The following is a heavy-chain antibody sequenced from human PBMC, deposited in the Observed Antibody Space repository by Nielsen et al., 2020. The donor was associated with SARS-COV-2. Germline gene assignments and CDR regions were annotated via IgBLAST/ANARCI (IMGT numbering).Heavy chain of an antibody. CDR2: IWYDGSNK. Sequence: GESLKISCAASGFTFSIYGLHWARQAPGKGLEWVAVIWYDGSNKYYADSVKGRFTISRDNSKNTLYLQMNSLRAEDTAVYYCARDSSSSWSYYYYYYMDVWGKGTTVTVSS. CDR3: ARDSSSSWSYYYYYYMDV. J-gene: IGHJ6*03. CDR1: GFTFSIYG. V-gene: IGHV3-33*01. D-gene: IGHD6-13*01.